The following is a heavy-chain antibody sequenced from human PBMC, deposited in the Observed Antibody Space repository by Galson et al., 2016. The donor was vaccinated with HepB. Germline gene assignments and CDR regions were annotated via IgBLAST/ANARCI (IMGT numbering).Heavy chain of an antibody. Sequence: SLRLSCAASGFTFRSYWMSWVRQAPGKGLEWVANINQVGSEKYSVDSVKGRFTISRDNGKNSLYLQMSSLRVEDAGVYYCARRLDTQRRIAGWGWGMDVWGQGTTVTVS. V-gene: IGHV3-7*01. CDR3: ARRLDTQRRIAGWGWGMDV. CDR2: INQVGSEK. D-gene: IGHD6-19*01. J-gene: IGHJ6*02. CDR1: GFTFRSYW.